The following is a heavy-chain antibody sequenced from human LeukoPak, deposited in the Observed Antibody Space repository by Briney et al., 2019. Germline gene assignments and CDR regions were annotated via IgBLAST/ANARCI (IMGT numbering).Heavy chain of an antibody. D-gene: IGHD3-16*02. CDR2: INHSGST. J-gene: IGHJ6*03. V-gene: IGHV4-34*01. CDR3: ARASPPIIGGYYYYYYMDV. CDR1: GGSFSGYY. Sequence: SETLSLTCAVYGGSFSGYYWSWIRQPPGKGLEWIGEINHSGSTNYNPSLKSRVTISVDTSKNQFSLKLSSVTAADTAVYYCARASPPIIGGYYYYYYMDVWGKGTTVTVSS.